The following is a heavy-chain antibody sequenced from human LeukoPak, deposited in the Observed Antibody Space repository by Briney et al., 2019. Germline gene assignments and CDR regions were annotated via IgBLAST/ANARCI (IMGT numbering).Heavy chain of an antibody. D-gene: IGHD6-13*01. V-gene: IGHV1-2*02. Sequence: ASVKVSCKASGYTFTAYYMHWVRQAPGQGHEWMGWIHPKSAGTNYAQRFQGRVTMTRDTSITTDYMHLTRLTSDDTAVYYCARAPSPLSAAADPHLDYWGQGTLVAVSS. CDR1: GYTFTAYY. CDR3: ARAPSPLSAAADPHLDY. CDR2: IHPKSAGT. J-gene: IGHJ4*02.